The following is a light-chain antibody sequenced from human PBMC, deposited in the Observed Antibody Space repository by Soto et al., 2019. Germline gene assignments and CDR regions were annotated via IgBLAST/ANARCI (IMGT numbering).Light chain of an antibody. CDR3: QQRYNWPPLT. CDR1: QNINIF. V-gene: IGKV3-11*01. CDR2: DTS. Sequence: EVVLTQSPATLSLSPGERATLSCRASQNINIFLAWYQQKPGQAPRLLIYDTSNRATGIPARFSGSGSGTDLTLTISSLEPEDFAVYYCQQRYNWPPLTFGGGTKVEIK. J-gene: IGKJ4*01.